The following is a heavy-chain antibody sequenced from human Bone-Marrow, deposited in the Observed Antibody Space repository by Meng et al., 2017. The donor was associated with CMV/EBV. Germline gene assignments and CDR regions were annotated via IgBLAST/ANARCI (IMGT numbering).Heavy chain of an antibody. CDR2: IYHSGST. D-gene: IGHD6-19*01. CDR3: ARAHSSGWLREYYFDY. Sequence: SETLSLTCTVSGYSISSGYYWGWIRQPPGKGLEWIGSIYHSGSTYYNPSLKSRVTISVDTSKNQFSLKLSSVTAADTAVYYCARAHSSGWLREYYFDYWGQGKLVTVSS. J-gene: IGHJ4*02. CDR1: GYSISSGYY. V-gene: IGHV4-38-2*02.